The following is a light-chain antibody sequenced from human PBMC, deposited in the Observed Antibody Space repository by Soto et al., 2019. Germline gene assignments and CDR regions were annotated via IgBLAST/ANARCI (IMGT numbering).Light chain of an antibody. Sequence: EIVMTQSPATLSVSPGERATLSCRASQSVSTNLAWYQQKPGQAPRLLIYGPSIRATGIPARFSGSGSGTEFTLTINSLQSEDFAHYYCQEYDKWPPGFTFGPGIRVDNK. V-gene: IGKV3-15*01. CDR2: GPS. CDR1: QSVSTN. CDR3: QEYDKWPPGFT. J-gene: IGKJ3*01.